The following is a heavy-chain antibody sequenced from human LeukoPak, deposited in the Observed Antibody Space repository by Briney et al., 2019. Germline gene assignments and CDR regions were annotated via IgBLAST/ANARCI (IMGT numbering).Heavy chain of an antibody. J-gene: IGHJ3*02. V-gene: IGHV4-34*01. D-gene: IGHD3-22*01. CDR1: GGSFSGYY. CDR2: IDYSGST. CDR3: ASGFYNSSGFYAAFDI. Sequence: SETLSLTCAVYGGSFSGYYWSWIRQPPGKGLEWIGNIDYSGSTDYNPSLKSRVSISVDTSKKQFYLKLTSVTAADTAVYYCASGFYNSSGFYAAFDIWGLGTLVTVSS.